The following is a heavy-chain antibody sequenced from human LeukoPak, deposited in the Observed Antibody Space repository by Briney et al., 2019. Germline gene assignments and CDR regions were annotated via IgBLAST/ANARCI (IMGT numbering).Heavy chain of an antibody. CDR1: GFTFSSFW. Sequence: GGSLRLSCAASGFTFSSFWMHWVRQAPGKGLVWVSRINSVGSSTSYADSVKGRFTISRDNAKNTLYLQMNSLRAEDTAVYYCAKDRNPIADYYFDIWGRGTPVTVSS. V-gene: IGHV3-74*01. J-gene: IGHJ4*02. D-gene: IGHD1-14*01. CDR2: INSVGSST. CDR3: AKDRNPIADYYFDI.